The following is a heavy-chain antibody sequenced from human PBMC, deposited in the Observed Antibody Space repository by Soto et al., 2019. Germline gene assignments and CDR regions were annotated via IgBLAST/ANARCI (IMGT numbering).Heavy chain of an antibody. CDR1: SYYISSSNW. J-gene: IGHJ3*02. Sequence: QVQLQESGPELVKPSETLSLFCAVSSYYISSSNWWGWIRQPPGKGLEWIGNIYYSGSAYYNPSLKSRVTMSVDTSKNQFTLKLTSVTAVDTAVYYGARCDYAKAFDIWGQGTTCTVSS. CDR2: IYYSGSA. CDR3: ARCDYAKAFDI. D-gene: IGHD2-2*01. V-gene: IGHV4-28*01.